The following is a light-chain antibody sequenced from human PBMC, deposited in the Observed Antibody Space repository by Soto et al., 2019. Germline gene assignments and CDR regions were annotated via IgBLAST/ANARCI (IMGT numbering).Light chain of an antibody. J-gene: IGLJ1*01. CDR2: EVS. V-gene: IGLV2-14*01. Sequence: QSVLTQPASVSGSPGQSSTISCTGTSSDVGGYNYVSWYQQHPGKAPKLMIYEVSNRPSGVSNRFSGSKSGNTAPLTISGLQAEDEADYYCSSYTSSSLGVFGTGTKVTVL. CDR3: SSYTSSSLGV. CDR1: SSDVGGYNY.